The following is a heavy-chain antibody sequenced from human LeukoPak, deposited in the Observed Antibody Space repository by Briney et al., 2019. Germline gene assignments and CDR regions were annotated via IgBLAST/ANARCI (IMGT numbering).Heavy chain of an antibody. D-gene: IGHD6-19*01. CDR2: IYYSGST. J-gene: IGHJ6*03. CDR1: GGSISSYY. Sequence: SETLSLTCTVSGGSISSYYWSWIRQPPGKGLEWIGYIYYSGSTNYNPSLKSRVTISVDTSKNQFSLKLSSVTAADTAVYYCARNGGWPEVYYYYMDVWGKGTTVTVSS. CDR3: ARNGGWPEVYYYYMDV. V-gene: IGHV4-59*08.